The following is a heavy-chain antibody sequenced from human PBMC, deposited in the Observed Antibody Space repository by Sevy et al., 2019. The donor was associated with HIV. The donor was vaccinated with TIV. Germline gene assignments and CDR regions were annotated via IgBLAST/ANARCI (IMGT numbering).Heavy chain of an antibody. V-gene: IGHV1-8*01. CDR3: ARGRPRDFWSGYYYYFDY. D-gene: IGHD3-3*01. Sequence: ASVKVSCKASGYTFTSYDINWVRQATGQGLEWMGWMNPNSGNTGYAQKFQGRVTMTRNTSISTAYMELSSLRSEDMAVYYCARGRPRDFWSGYYYYFDYWGQGTLVTVSS. CDR2: MNPNSGNT. J-gene: IGHJ4*02. CDR1: GYTFTSYD.